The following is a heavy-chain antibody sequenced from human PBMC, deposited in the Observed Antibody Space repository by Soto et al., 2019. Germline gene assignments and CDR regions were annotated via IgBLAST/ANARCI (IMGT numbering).Heavy chain of an antibody. Sequence: PGGSLRLSCAASGFTVSSNYMSWVRQAPGKGLEWVSVIYSGGSTYYADSVKGRFTISRDNSKNTLYLQMNSLRAEDTAVYYCGRVDYSRNFGYWGQGTLVTVSS. V-gene: IGHV3-66*01. CDR1: GFTVSSNY. D-gene: IGHD4-4*01. J-gene: IGHJ4*02. CDR3: GRVDYSRNFGY. CDR2: IYSGGST.